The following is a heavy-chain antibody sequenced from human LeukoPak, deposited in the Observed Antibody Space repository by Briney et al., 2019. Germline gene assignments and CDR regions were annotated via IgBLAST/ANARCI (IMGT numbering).Heavy chain of an antibody. J-gene: IGHJ4*02. CDR1: GYIFTGYS. V-gene: IGHV1-2*06. D-gene: IGHD5-12*01. Sequence: ASVKVSCKASGYIFTGYSIHWVRQAPGQGLEWIGRISPNSGGTKYVQKFQGRVTMSRDTPNSTAFIELRRLRPDDTAVYFCARVPERADTISYELDYWGRGTPVTVSS. CDR3: ARVPERADTISYELDY. CDR2: ISPNSGGT.